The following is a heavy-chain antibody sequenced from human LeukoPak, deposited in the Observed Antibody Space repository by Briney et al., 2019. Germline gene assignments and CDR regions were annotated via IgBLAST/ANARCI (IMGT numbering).Heavy chain of an antibody. Sequence: ASVKVSCKASGYAFTGYYMHWVRQAPGQGLEWMGRINPSSGGTNYAQKFQGRVTMTRDTSISTAYMELSRLRSDDTAVYYCARARKQWLVPDYWGQGTLVTVSS. D-gene: IGHD6-19*01. CDR1: GYAFTGYY. CDR3: ARARKQWLVPDY. CDR2: INPSSGGT. J-gene: IGHJ4*02. V-gene: IGHV1-2*06.